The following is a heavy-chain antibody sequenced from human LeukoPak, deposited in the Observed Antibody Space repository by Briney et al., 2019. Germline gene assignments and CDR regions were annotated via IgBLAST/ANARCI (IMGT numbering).Heavy chain of an antibody. CDR2: IYTSGST. J-gene: IGHJ6*03. CDR3: ARGMKAAGIRSYYYMDV. CDR1: GGSISSYY. V-gene: IGHV4-4*07. Sequence: PSETLSLTCTVSGGSISSYYWSWIRQPAGKGLEWIGRIYTSGSTNYNPSLKSRVTMSVDTSKNQFSLKLSSVTAADTAVYYCARGMKAAGIRSYYYMDVWGKGTTVTVSS. D-gene: IGHD6-13*01.